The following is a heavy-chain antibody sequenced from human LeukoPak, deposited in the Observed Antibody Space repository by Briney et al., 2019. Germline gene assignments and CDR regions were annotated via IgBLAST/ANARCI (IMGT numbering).Heavy chain of an antibody. J-gene: IGHJ6*02. Sequence: ASVKVSCKASGYTFTSYYMHWVRQAPGQGLEWMGIINPSGGSTSYAQKFQGRVTMTRDTSTSTVYMELSSLRSEDTAVYYCARARYFDHHGYYGMDVWGQGTTVTVSS. V-gene: IGHV1-46*01. CDR1: GYTFTSYY. CDR2: INPSGGST. D-gene: IGHD3-9*01. CDR3: ARARYFDHHGYYGMDV.